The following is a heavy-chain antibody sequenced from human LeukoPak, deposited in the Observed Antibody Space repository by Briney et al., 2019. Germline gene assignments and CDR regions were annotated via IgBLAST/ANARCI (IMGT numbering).Heavy chain of an antibody. CDR3: ARSPDYSRFDY. J-gene: IGHJ4*02. D-gene: IGHD4-11*01. Sequence: VASVKVSCKASGYTFTSYGISWVRQAPGQGLEWMGWISAYNGNTNYAQKLQGRVTMTRHTSINTAEMELRRLTSDDTAVYYCARSPDYSRFDYWGQGALVTVSS. V-gene: IGHV1-18*01. CDR2: ISAYNGNT. CDR1: GYTFTSYG.